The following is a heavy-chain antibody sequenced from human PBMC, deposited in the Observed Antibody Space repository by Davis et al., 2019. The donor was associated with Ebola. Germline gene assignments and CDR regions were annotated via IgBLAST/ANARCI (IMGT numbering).Heavy chain of an antibody. V-gene: IGHV3-30-3*01. CDR3: AREGQLDY. D-gene: IGHD6-13*01. J-gene: IGHJ4*02. Sequence: PGGSLRLSCAASGFTFSSYAMHWVRQAPGKGLEWVAVISYDGSNKYYADSVKGRFTISRDNSKNTLYLQMNSLRAEDTAVYYCAREGQLDYWGQGTLVTVSS. CDR1: GFTFSSYA. CDR2: ISYDGSNK.